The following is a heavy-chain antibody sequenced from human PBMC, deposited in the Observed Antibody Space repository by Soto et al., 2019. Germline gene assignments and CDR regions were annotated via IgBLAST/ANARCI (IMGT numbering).Heavy chain of an antibody. CDR1: GFTFSSYS. CDR3: ARDGRLEYYYYGMDV. V-gene: IGHV3-21*01. J-gene: IGHJ6*02. CDR2: ISSSSSYI. Sequence: PGGSLRLSCAGSGFTFSSYSMNWVRQAPGKGLEWVSSISSSSSYIYYADSVKGRFTISRDNAKNSLYLQMNSLRAEDTAVYYCARDGRLEYYYYGMDVWGQGTTVTVSS. D-gene: IGHD3-3*01.